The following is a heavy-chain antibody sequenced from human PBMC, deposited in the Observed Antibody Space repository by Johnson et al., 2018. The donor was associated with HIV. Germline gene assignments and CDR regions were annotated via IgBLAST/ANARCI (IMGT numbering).Heavy chain of an antibody. D-gene: IGHD5-12*01. CDR3: ASLYSGYGNDAFDI. CDR2: ISYDGSNK. CDR1: GFTFSSYA. J-gene: IGHJ3*02. Sequence: QEKLVESGGGVVQPGRSLRLSCAASGFTFSSYAMHWVRQAPGKGLEWVAVISYDGSNKYYADSVKGRFTISRDNSKNTLYLQMNSLRAEDTAVYYCASLYSGYGNDAFDIWGQGTMVTVSS. V-gene: IGHV3-30-3*01.